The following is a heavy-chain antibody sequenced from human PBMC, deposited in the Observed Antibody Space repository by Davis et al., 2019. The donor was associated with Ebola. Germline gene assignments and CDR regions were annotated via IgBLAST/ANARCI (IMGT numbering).Heavy chain of an antibody. J-gene: IGHJ4*02. CDR3: ARGRRIAVASSSFDY. V-gene: IGHV1-18*01. CDR1: GGTFSSYA. CDR2: ISAYNGNT. D-gene: IGHD6-19*01. Sequence: ASVKVSCKASGGTFSSYAISWVRQAPGQGLEWMGWISAYNGNTNYAQKLQGRVTMTTDTSTSTAYMELRSLRSDDTAVYYCARGRRIAVASSSFDYWGQGTLVTVSS.